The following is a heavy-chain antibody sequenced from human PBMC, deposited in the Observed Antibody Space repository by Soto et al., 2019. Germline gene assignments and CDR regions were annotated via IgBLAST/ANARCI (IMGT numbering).Heavy chain of an antibody. J-gene: IGHJ6*02. CDR3: ALYGSGSYYNPWYYYGMDV. CDR2: ISGSGGST. CDR1: GFTFSSYA. Sequence: GGSLRLSCAASGFTFSSYAMSWVRQAPGKGLEWVSAISGSGGSTYYADSVKGRFTISRDNSKNTLYLQMNSLRAEDTAVYYCALYGSGSYYNPWYYYGMDVWGQGTTVTVSS. V-gene: IGHV3-23*01. D-gene: IGHD3-10*01.